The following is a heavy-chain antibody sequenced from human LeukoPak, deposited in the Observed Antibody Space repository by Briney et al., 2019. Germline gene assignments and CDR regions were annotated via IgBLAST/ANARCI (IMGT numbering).Heavy chain of an antibody. Sequence: ASVKVSCKASGYTFTSYDINWVRQATGQGLEWMGWMNPNSGNTGYAQKFQGRVTMTRNTSISTAYMELSSLRSEDTAVYYCARVNYDSSGYYYGLIAYWGQGPLVTVSS. J-gene: IGHJ4*02. CDR1: GYTFTSYD. V-gene: IGHV1-8*01. CDR3: ARVNYDSSGYYYGLIAY. D-gene: IGHD3-22*01. CDR2: MNPNSGNT.